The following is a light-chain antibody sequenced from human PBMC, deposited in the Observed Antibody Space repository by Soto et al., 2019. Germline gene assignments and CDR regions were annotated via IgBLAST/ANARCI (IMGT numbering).Light chain of an antibody. CDR3: QQYHTYPT. Sequence: DIQMTQSPSTLSASVGERVTITCRASQGISSSWLAWYQQKPGKAPKLLIYDVTSLESGVPSRFSGSGSGTEFTLTISSLQPDDFATYYCQQYHTYPTFGQGTRVEIK. J-gene: IGKJ1*01. CDR1: QGISSSW. CDR2: DVT. V-gene: IGKV1-5*01.